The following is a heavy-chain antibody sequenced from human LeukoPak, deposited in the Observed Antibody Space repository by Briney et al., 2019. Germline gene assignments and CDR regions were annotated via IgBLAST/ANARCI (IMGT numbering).Heavy chain of an antibody. D-gene: IGHD2-2*01. CDR1: GFTFSSYA. CDR3: AKDSVFSRYQLQYYYMDV. Sequence: GGSLRLSCAAAGFTFSSYAMTWVRQAPGKGLEWVSTIRGSGGSTYYADSVKGRFTISRDNSKNTLYLQMNSLRAEDTAVYYCAKDSVFSRYQLQYYYMDVWGKGTTVTVSS. CDR2: IRGSGGST. J-gene: IGHJ6*03. V-gene: IGHV3-23*01.